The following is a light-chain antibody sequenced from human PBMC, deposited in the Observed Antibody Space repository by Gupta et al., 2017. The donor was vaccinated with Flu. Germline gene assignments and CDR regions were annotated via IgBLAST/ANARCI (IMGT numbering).Light chain of an antibody. CDR1: SSDVGSDNF. CDR2: EGS. V-gene: IGLV2-23*01. CDR3: CSDAGSDNYV. Sequence: ITISTTVTSSDVGSDNFVCWHQHHPAKANKLIIYEGSKRTAGVASRFSGSKSGNTASLRISVRKEEDDAYYYGCSDAGSDNYVFGTGTKVTVL. J-gene: IGLJ1*01.